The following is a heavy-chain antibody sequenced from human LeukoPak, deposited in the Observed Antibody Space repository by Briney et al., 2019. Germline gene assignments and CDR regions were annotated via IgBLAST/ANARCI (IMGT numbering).Heavy chain of an antibody. J-gene: IGHJ6*02. Sequence: SETLSLTCAVYGGSFSGYYWSWIRQSPGKGLEWIGEMNHSGSTNYNPSLKSRVTISVDTSKNQFSLKLSSVTAADTAVYYCARVLRYWSHGMDVWGQGTTVTVSS. CDR1: GGSFSGYY. D-gene: IGHD1-1*01. CDR3: ARVLRYWSHGMDV. V-gene: IGHV4-34*01. CDR2: MNHSGST.